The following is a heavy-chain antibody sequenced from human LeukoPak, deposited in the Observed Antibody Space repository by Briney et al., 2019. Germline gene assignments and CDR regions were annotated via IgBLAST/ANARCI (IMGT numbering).Heavy chain of an antibody. D-gene: IGHD6-13*01. CDR3: ARVVRGSSWYYYYYMDV. CDR1: GGTFSSYA. V-gene: IGHV1-69*01. CDR2: IIPIFGTA. Sequence: GSSVKVSCKASGGTFSSYAISWVRQAPGQGLEWMGGIIPIFGTANYAQKFQGRVTITADESTSTAYMELSSLRSEDTAVYYCARVVRGSSWYYYYYMDVWGKGTTVTISS. J-gene: IGHJ6*03.